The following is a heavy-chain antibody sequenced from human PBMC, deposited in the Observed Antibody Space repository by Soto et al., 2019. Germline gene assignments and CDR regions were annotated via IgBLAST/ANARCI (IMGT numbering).Heavy chain of an antibody. D-gene: IGHD2-2*01. CDR3: AKAEGYCTTTTCYGGFDP. Sequence: GGSLRLSCAASGFTFNSYNMHWVRQAPDKGLEWVAVISFDGSIKYYADSVKGRSTISRDNSKSTLYLQMHSLRAGDTAVYFCAKAEGYCTTTTCYGGFDPWGQGTLVTVPQ. CDR2: ISFDGSIK. J-gene: IGHJ5*02. CDR1: GFTFNSYN. V-gene: IGHV3-30*18.